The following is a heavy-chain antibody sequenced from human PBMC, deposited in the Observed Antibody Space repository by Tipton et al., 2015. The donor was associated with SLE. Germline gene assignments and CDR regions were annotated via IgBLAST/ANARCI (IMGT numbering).Heavy chain of an antibody. Sequence: TLSLTCTVSGGSISSRSHYWGWIRQPPGKGLEWIGSIHYSGGTYYNPSLKSRAIISVDTSKNHFSLKLTSVTAADTAVYYCARGGASVLIRNCYFDYWGQGSLVTVSS. D-gene: IGHD2-8*01. V-gene: IGHV4-39*07. CDR3: ARGGASVLIRNCYFDY. CDR2: IHYSGGT. J-gene: IGHJ4*01. CDR1: GGSISSRSHY.